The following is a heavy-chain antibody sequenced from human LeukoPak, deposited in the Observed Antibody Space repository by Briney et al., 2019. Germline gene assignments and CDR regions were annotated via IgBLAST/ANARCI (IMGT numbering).Heavy chain of an antibody. CDR2: INPSFNPGVDVT. J-gene: IGHJ4*02. D-gene: IGHD1-26*01. V-gene: IGHV1-46*01. Sequence: ASVKVSCKTSGYRFITFGINWVRQAPGQGLEWMGKINPSFNPGVDVTSYAQKFQGRVTMTRDISTNTVYMELSSLTSEDTAVYYCARAWESIAGYYFDYWGQGTLVTVSS. CDR3: ARAWESIAGYYFDY. CDR1: GYRFITFG.